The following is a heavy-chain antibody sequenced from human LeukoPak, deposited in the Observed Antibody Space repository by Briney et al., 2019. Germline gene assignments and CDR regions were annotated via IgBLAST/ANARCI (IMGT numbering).Heavy chain of an antibody. CDR1: GFTFSSYG. V-gene: IGHV3-33*01. CDR2: IWYDGSDK. J-gene: IGHJ4*02. D-gene: IGHD3-3*01. Sequence: GGSLRLSCAASGFTFSSYGMHWVRQAPGKGLEWVAVIWYDGSDKYYADSVKGRFTISRDNSKNTLYLQMNSLRAEDTAVYYCARDGRDFGVVIAHFDHWGQGTLVTVSS. CDR3: ARDGRDFGVVIAHFDH.